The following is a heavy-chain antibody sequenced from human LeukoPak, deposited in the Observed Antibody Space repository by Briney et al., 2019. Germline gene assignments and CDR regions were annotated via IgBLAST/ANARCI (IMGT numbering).Heavy chain of an antibody. Sequence: GGSLRLSCAASGFTFSGHTMNWVRQAPGKGLEWVSSISSGSAYINYADSVKGRFTISRDDTWNSLFLQMNSLRAEDTAVYYCARGNANHFDFWGQGALVTVSS. CDR1: GFTFSGHT. CDR2: ISSGSAYI. CDR3: ARGNANHFDF. D-gene: IGHD1-1*01. V-gene: IGHV3-21*01. J-gene: IGHJ4*02.